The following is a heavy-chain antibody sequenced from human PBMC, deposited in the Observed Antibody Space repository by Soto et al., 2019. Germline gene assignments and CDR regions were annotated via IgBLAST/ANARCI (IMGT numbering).Heavy chain of an antibody. CDR1: GYTFTTYG. Sequence: QVQLVQSGAEVRKPGASVKVSCKASGYTFTTYGIHWVRQAPGQRLELMGWINAGNGNTKYSQKFQGRVTITSDTSASTSYRELRGLRSEDTAVYNCAKDQHSSGLFALDYWGQGTLPTVSS. J-gene: IGHJ4*02. CDR3: AKDQHSSGLFALDY. D-gene: IGHD6-19*01. CDR2: INAGNGNT. V-gene: IGHV1-3*01.